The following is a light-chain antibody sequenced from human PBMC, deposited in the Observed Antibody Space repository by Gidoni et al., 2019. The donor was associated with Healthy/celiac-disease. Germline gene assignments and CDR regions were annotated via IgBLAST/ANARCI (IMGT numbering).Light chain of an antibody. CDR2: DAS. Sequence: EIVLTQSPATLSLSPGERATLSCRASQSVSSYLAWYQQQPGQAPRLLIYDASTRATGIPARFSGSGSGTDFTLTISSLEPEDFAVYYCQQRSNWPRGTFXXXTKVEIK. J-gene: IGKJ1*01. CDR1: QSVSSY. V-gene: IGKV3-11*01. CDR3: QQRSNWPRGT.